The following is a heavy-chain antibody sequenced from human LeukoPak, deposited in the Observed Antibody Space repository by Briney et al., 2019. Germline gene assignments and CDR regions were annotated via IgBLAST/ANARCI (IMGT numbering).Heavy chain of an antibody. CDR2: IYHSGNT. CDR3: ARQPSGTAAFDI. J-gene: IGHJ3*02. Sequence: PSETLSLTCAVSGGSISSYYGSWIRQSPGKGLEWIAYIYHSGNTNYNPSFKSRVTISVDTSKNQFSLKLTSVAAADTAIYYCARQPSGTAAFDIWGQGTMVTVSS. V-gene: IGHV4-59*08. CDR1: GGSISSYY. D-gene: IGHD1/OR15-1a*01.